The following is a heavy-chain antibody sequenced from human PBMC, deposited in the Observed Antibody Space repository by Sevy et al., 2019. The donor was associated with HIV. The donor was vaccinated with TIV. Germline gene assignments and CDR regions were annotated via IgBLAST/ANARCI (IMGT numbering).Heavy chain of an antibody. Sequence: ASVKVSCKAYGYTFTTYYIHWVRQVPGQGLEWMGSINPDNGDTDCPQRFRGRVTMAWDTSISTAYMDLRGLTSDDTAVYFCTREKTTVTSFYFEYWGQGTLVTVSS. V-gene: IGHV1-2*02. D-gene: IGHD4-17*01. CDR3: TREKTTVTSFYFEY. CDR2: INPDNGDT. CDR1: GYTFTTYY. J-gene: IGHJ4*02.